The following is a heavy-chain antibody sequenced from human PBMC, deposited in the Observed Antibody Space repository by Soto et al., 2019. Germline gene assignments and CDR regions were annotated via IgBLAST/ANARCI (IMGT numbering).Heavy chain of an antibody. CDR2: IYYSGST. J-gene: IGHJ3*02. V-gene: IGHV4-59*12. D-gene: IGHD2-15*01. CDR3: AKGPVVVVAATLNDAFDI. Sequence: PSETLSLTCTVSGGSISSYYWSWIRQPPGKGLEWIGYIYYSGSTNYNPSLKSRVTISVDTSKNQFSLKLSSVTAADTAVYYCAKGPVVVVAATLNDAFDIWGQGTMVTVSS. CDR1: GGSISSYY.